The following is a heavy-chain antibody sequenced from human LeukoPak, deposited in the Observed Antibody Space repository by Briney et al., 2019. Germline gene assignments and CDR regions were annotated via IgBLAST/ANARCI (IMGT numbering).Heavy chain of an antibody. CDR3: ARDYPNDCSGRTCPSPFDY. CDR2: ITLSNSI. CDR1: GFTFSRYS. Sequence: PGGSLRLSCAASGFTFSRYSMAWVRQAPGKGREWVSSITLSNSISYADSVRGRFTISRANAWNSLYLQMNSLRVEDTAIYYCARDYPNDCSGRTCPSPFDYWGQGIQVTVSP. J-gene: IGHJ4*02. V-gene: IGHV3-21*01. D-gene: IGHD2-15*01.